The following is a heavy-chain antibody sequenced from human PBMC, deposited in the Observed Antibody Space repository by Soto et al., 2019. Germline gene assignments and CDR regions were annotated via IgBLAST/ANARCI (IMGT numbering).Heavy chain of an antibody. CDR1: GYTFTDYW. Sequence: PGESLKISCKGSGYTFTDYWIGWLRQLPGKGLEWMGTIYPGDSDTSYSPSFQGHVTISADKSTNTDYLQWSSLKASDTAMYYCSRHANIVVVRAASYDPWGQGTLVTVSS. D-gene: IGHD2-2*01. CDR2: IYPGDSDT. V-gene: IGHV5-51*01. J-gene: IGHJ5*02. CDR3: SRHANIVVVRAASYDP.